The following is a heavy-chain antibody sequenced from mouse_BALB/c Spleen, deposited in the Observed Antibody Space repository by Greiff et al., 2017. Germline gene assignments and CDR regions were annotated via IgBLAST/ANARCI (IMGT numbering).Heavy chain of an antibody. J-gene: IGHJ4*01. D-gene: IGHD4-1*01. Sequence: EVQLQQSGAELVKPGASVKLSCTASGFNIKDTYMHWVKQRPEQGLEWIGYINPSTGYTEYNQKFKDKATLTADKSSSTAYMQLSSLTSEDSAVYYCARGTGTRGLYYAMDYWGQGTSVTVSS. V-gene: IGHV14-3*02. CDR1: GFNIKDTY. CDR3: ARGTGTRGLYYAMDY. CDR2: INPSTGYT.